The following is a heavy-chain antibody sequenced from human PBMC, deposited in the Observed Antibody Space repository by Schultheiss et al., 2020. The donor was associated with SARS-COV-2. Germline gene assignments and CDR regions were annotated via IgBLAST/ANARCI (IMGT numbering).Heavy chain of an antibody. Sequence: ASVKVSCKASGYTFISYYMDWVRQAPGQGLEWMGIINPSGGSTTYAQKFQGRVTMTRDTSTSTVYMELSSLRSEDTAVYYCARDGHFPGPYYSYGMDVWGQGTTVTVSS. D-gene: IGHD3-10*01. CDR3: ARDGHFPGPYYSYGMDV. J-gene: IGHJ6*02. CDR1: GYTFISYY. CDR2: INPSGGST. V-gene: IGHV1-46*01.